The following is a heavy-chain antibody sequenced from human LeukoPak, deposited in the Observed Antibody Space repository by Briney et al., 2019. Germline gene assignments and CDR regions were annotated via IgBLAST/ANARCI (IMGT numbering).Heavy chain of an antibody. CDR1: GGSISSYY. CDR3: ARGIRTMGASFDY. J-gene: IGHJ4*02. V-gene: IGHV4-59*01. Sequence: SETLSLTCTVSGGSISSYYWSWIRQPPGKGLEWIGYVYYSGSTNYNPSLKSRVTISVDTSKNQFSLKLSSVTAADTAVYYCARGIRTMGASFDYWGQGTLVTVSS. CDR2: VYYSGST. D-gene: IGHD1-26*01.